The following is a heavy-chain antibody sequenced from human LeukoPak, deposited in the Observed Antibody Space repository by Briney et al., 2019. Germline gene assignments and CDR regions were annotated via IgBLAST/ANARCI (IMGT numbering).Heavy chain of an antibody. CDR3: ARGVIVVVVAATRYNWFDP. CDR2: INHSGST. V-gene: IGHV4-34*01. D-gene: IGHD2-15*01. CDR1: GGSFSGYY. J-gene: IGHJ5*02. Sequence: SETLSLTCAVYGGSFSGYYWSWIRQPPGKGLEWIGEINHSGSTNYNPSLKSRVTISVDTSKNQFSLKLNSVTAADTAVYYCARGVIVVVVAATRYNWFDPWGQGTLVTVSS.